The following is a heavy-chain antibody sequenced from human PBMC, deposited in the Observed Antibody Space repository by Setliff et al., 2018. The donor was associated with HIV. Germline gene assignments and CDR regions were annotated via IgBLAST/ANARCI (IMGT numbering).Heavy chain of an antibody. CDR3: AVMGYCGGNSCYRTGGFDY. J-gene: IGHJ4*02. CDR2: INPDTGGT. CDR1: GYIFIAYY. V-gene: IGHV1-2*02. Sequence: ASVKVSCKTSGYIFIAYYIHWVRQAPGQGLEWMGWINPDTGGTNYAQKFQGRVTMTRDTTITTVYMELTRLRSDDTAMFYCAVMGYCGGNSCYRTGGFDYWGQGTLVTVSS. D-gene: IGHD2-2*01.